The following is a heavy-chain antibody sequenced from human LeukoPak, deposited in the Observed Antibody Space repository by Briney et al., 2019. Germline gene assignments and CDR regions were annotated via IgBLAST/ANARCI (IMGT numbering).Heavy chain of an antibody. CDR1: GGSFSGYY. CDR2: IYKSGST. Sequence: PSETLSLTCAVYGGSFSGYYWSWIRQPPGKGLEWIGYIYKSGSTYYNPSLKRRVTISVDTSKNQFSLKLNSVTAADTAVYYCARPLADSSGYYHDAFDIWGQGTMVTVSS. D-gene: IGHD3-22*01. CDR3: ARPLADSSGYYHDAFDI. V-gene: IGHV4-59*12. J-gene: IGHJ3*02.